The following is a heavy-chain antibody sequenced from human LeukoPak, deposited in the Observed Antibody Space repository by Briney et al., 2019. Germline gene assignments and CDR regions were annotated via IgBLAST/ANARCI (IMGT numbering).Heavy chain of an antibody. V-gene: IGHV3-9*01. CDR1: GFTFSGYT. J-gene: IGHJ4*02. CDR3: AKVGPQWLGPYFDY. D-gene: IGHD6-19*01. CDR2: ISWNSGSI. Sequence: PGGSLRLSCAASGFTFSGYTMNWVRQAPGKGLEWVSGISWNSGSIGYADSVKGRFTISRDNAKNSLYLQMNSLRAGDTALYYCAKVGPQWLGPYFDYWGQGTLVTVSS.